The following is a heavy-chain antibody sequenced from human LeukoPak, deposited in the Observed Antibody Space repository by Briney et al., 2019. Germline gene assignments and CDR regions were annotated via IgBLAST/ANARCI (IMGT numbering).Heavy chain of an antibody. J-gene: IGHJ6*02. Sequence: GGSLRLSCAASGFTFSSYAMHWVRQAPGKGLEWVAVISYDGSNKYYADSVKGRFTISRDNSKNTLYLQMNSLRAEDTAVYYCARDHGAVTRNYYYYGMDVWGQGTTVTVSS. CDR1: GFTFSSYA. CDR2: ISYDGSNK. V-gene: IGHV3-30*04. CDR3: ARDHGAVTRNYYYYGMDV. D-gene: IGHD4-11*01.